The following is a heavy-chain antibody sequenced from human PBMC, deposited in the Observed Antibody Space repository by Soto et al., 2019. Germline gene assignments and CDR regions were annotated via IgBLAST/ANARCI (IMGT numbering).Heavy chain of an antibody. J-gene: IGHJ3*02. CDR3: VKETSRWHTSSSFDM. V-gene: IGHV3-64D*06. CDR2: ISSNGGTT. CDR1: GFTFSNFA. Sequence: GGSLRLSCSASGFTFSNFAMHWVRQAPGKGLEYVSAISSNGGTTYYADSVKGRFTISRDNSKNTLYLQMSSLRAEDTAVYYCVKETSRWHTSSSFDMWGQGTMVTVSS. D-gene: IGHD6-19*01.